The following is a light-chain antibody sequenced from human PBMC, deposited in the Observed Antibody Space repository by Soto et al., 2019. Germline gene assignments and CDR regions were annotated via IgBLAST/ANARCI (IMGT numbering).Light chain of an antibody. CDR3: TSYSSSSNLGV. J-gene: IGLJ2*01. CDR2: EVS. Sequence: QSALTQPASVSGSPGQSITISCTGTSSDVGGYNYVSWYQQHPGKAPKLIIYEVSNRPSGVSNRFSGSKSGSTASLTISGLQAEDEADSYCTSYSSSSNLGVFGGGTKLTVL. V-gene: IGLV2-14*01. CDR1: SSDVGGYNY.